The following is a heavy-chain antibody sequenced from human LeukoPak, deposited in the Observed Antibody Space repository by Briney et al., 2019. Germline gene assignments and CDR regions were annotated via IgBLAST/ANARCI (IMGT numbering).Heavy chain of an antibody. J-gene: IGHJ4*02. D-gene: IGHD6-13*01. V-gene: IGHV3-33*01. CDR2: IWYDGSNK. CDR3: ARRGQQLNY. Sequence: GRSLRLSCAASGITFRSYGMHWVRQAPGKGLEWVAFIWYDGSNKYYADSVKGRFTISRDNSRNTLFLQMNSLRAEDTAVYYCARRGQQLNYWGQGTLVTVSS. CDR1: GITFRSYG.